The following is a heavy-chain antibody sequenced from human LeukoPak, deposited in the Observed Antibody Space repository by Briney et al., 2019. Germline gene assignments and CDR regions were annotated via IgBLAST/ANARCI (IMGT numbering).Heavy chain of an antibody. CDR3: ARARVPAAIGGFAFEI. Sequence: SETLSLTCTVSGGSISSYYWSWIRQPAGKGLEWIGRIYTSGSTNYNPSLKSRVTMSVDTSKNQFSLKLSSVTAADTAVYYCARARVPAAIGGFAFEIWGQGTMVTVSS. J-gene: IGHJ3*02. CDR1: GGSISSYY. CDR2: IYTSGST. D-gene: IGHD2-2*02. V-gene: IGHV4-4*07.